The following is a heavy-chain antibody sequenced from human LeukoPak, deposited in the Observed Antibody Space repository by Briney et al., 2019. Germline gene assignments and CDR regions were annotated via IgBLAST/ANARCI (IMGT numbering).Heavy chain of an antibody. CDR2: INAGNGNA. CDR1: GYTFTSYA. D-gene: IGHD6-25*01. CDR3: ARVSSGWHGYLDY. J-gene: IGHJ4*02. V-gene: IGHV1-3*01. Sequence: ASVKVSCKASGYTFTSYAMHWVRQAPGQRLEWMGWINAGNGNATYTQKCQDRVTFTRDTSASTAYMDLSSLRSEDTAVYYCARVSSGWHGYLDYWGQGTPVTVSS.